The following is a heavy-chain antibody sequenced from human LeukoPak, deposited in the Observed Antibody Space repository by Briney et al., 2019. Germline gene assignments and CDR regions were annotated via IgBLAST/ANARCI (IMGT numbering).Heavy chain of an antibody. V-gene: IGHV4-39*07. CDR3: ARLVPPGWFDP. CDR2: VHYSGAT. CDR1: GGSITSDAYY. J-gene: IGHJ5*02. Sequence: SETLSLTCTVSGGSITSDAYYWGWIRQPPGKGLEWIASVHYSGATYYNPSLKGRVTISVDTSKNHFSLKLSSVTAADTAVYYCARLVPPGWFDPWGQGTLVTVSS.